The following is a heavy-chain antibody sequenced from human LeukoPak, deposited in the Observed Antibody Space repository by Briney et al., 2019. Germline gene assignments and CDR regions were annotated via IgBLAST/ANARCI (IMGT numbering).Heavy chain of an antibody. V-gene: IGHV3-23*01. Sequence: PGGSLRLSCAASGFTFSSYAMSWVRQAPGKGLEWVSAITGSGGNTYYADSVKGRFTISRDNSKNTLYLQMNNLRAEGTAVYYCAPRGGWQLSDNWGQGTLVTVSS. CDR3: APRGGWQLSDN. CDR1: GFTFSSYA. CDR2: ITGSGGNT. D-gene: IGHD6-19*01. J-gene: IGHJ4*02.